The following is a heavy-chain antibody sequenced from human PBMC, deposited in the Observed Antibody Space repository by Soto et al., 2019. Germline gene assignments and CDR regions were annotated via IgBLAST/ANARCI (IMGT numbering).Heavy chain of an antibody. CDR1: GGSISSGDYY. CDR2: IYYSGST. Sequence: SETLSLTCTVSGGSISSGDYYWSWIPQPPGKGLEWIGYIYYSGSTYYNPSLKSRVTISVDTSKNQFSLKLSSVTAADTAVYYCARERPDGARLDPWGQGTLVTVSS. V-gene: IGHV4-30-4*01. J-gene: IGHJ5*02. CDR3: ARERPDGARLDP. D-gene: IGHD6-6*01.